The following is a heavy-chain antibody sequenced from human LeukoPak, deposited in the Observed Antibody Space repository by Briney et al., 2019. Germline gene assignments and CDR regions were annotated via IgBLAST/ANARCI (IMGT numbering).Heavy chain of an antibody. Sequence: GGSLRLSCAASGFTFSGSAMHWVRQASGKGLEWVGRIRSKANSYATAYAASVKGRFTLSRDDSKNTAYLQMDSLKTEDTAVYYCTSGDSSGYSYPFDYWGQGTLVTVSS. CDR3: TSGDSSGYSYPFDY. V-gene: IGHV3-73*01. CDR1: GFTFSGSA. J-gene: IGHJ4*02. D-gene: IGHD3-22*01. CDR2: IRSKANSYAT.